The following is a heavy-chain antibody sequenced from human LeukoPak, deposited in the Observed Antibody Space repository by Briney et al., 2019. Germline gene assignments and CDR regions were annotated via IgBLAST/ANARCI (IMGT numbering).Heavy chain of an antibody. V-gene: IGHV4-31*03. J-gene: IGHJ6*02. D-gene: IGHD3-9*01. CDR2: IYSSGST. Sequence: PSETLSLTCTVSGGSIGSGGYYWSWIRQPPGKGLEGIGYIYSSGSTYYNPSLKSRVTISVDTSKNQFSLKLSSVTAADTAVYYCARDPDYDILTGYDGYGMDVWGQGTTVTVAS. CDR1: GGSIGSGGYY. CDR3: ARDPDYDILTGYDGYGMDV.